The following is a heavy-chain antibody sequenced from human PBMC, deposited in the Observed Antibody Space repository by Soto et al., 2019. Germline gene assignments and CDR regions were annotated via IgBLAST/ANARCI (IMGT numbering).Heavy chain of an antibody. CDR2: IIPIFGTA. J-gene: IGHJ4*02. V-gene: IGHV1-69*01. CDR3: ARLGLGYYDSSGYYDY. Sequence: QVQLVQSGAEVKKPGSSVKVSCKASGGTFSSYAISWVRQAPGQGLEWMGGIIPIFGTANYAQKFQGRVTITADESTSTAYMELSSLRSEDTAVYYCARLGLGYYDSSGYYDYWGQRTLVTVS. CDR1: GGTFSSYA. D-gene: IGHD3-22*01.